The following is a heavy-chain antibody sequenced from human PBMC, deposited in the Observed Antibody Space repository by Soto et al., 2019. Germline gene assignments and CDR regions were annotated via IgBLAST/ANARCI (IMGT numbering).Heavy chain of an antibody. V-gene: IGHV4-39*01. CDR3: ASNQQLVDY. J-gene: IGHJ4*02. CDR2: IYYSGST. Sequence: SETLSLTCTVSGGSISSSSYYWGWIRQPPGKGLEWIGSIYYSGSTYYNPSLKSRVTISVDTSKNQFSLKLSSVTAADTAVYYCASNQQLVDYWGQGTLVTVSS. D-gene: IGHD6-13*01. CDR1: GGSISSSSYY.